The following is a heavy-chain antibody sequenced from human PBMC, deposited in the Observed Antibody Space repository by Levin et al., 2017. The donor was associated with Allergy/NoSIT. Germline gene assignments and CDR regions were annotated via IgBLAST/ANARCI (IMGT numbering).Heavy chain of an antibody. CDR2: IIPSIDTV. V-gene: IGHV1-69*13. CDR3: VRGRYYDFR. D-gene: IGHD3-3*01. CDR1: EGTFSGYG. Sequence: SVKVSCKASEGTFSGYGFSWVRQAPGHGLAWMGGIIPSIDTVNYAQKFQGRVTISADESTKTVFMELRSLRTEDTAVYYCVRGRYYDFRWGQGTQVTVSS. J-gene: IGHJ4*02.